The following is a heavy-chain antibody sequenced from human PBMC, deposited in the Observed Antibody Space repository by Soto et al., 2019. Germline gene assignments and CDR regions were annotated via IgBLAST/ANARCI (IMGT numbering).Heavy chain of an antibody. D-gene: IGHD2-8*01. V-gene: IGHV3-23*01. CDR2: ISGSGGST. CDR3: AKDRARVVYYMDFDY. Sequence: EVQLLESGGGLVQPGGSPRLSCAASGFTFSSYAMSWVRQAPGKGLEWVSAISGSGGSTYYADSVKGRFTISRDNSKNTLYLQMNSLRAEDTAVYYCAKDRARVVYYMDFDYWGQGTLVTVSS. CDR1: GFTFSSYA. J-gene: IGHJ4*02.